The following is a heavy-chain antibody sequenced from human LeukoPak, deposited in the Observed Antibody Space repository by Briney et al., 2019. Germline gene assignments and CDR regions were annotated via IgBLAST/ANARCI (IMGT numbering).Heavy chain of an antibody. V-gene: IGHV3-9*01. Sequence: PGGSLRLSCAASGFTFDDYAMHWVRQAPGKGLEWVSGISWNSGSIGYADSVKGRFTISRDNAKNSLYLQMNSLRAEDTALYYCAKGAAAGQPNWFDPWGQGTLVTVPS. J-gene: IGHJ5*02. CDR2: ISWNSGSI. D-gene: IGHD6-13*01. CDR3: AKGAAAGQPNWFDP. CDR1: GFTFDDYA.